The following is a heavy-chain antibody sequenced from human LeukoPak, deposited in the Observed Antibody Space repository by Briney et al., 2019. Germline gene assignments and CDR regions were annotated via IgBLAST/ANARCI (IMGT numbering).Heavy chain of an antibody. CDR3: ARNQAVAANRGASDV. CDR1: GYSISSNNW. CDR2: FYYNGNT. J-gene: IGHJ3*01. V-gene: IGHV4-28*01. D-gene: IGHD6-19*01. Sequence: SETLSLTCAVSGYSISSNNWWAWVRQPPGKGLEWIGYFYYNGNTYYNPYNPSLTSRVTMSVDTSKNQFSLKLDSVTEIDTAMYYCARNQAVAANRGASDVWGQGTMVTVSS.